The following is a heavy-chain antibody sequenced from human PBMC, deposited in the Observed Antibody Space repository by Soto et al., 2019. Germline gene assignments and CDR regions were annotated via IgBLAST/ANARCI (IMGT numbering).Heavy chain of an antibody. CDR3: ARGAVAGTEYYYYGMDV. D-gene: IGHD6-19*01. J-gene: IGHJ6*02. Sequence: ASLKVSCMASGYTFTSYDINWVRQATGQGLEWMGWMNPNSGNTGYAQKFQGRVTMTRNTSISTAYMELSSLRSEDTAVYYCARGAVAGTEYYYYGMDVWGQGTTVTVSS. V-gene: IGHV1-8*01. CDR2: MNPNSGNT. CDR1: GYTFTSYD.